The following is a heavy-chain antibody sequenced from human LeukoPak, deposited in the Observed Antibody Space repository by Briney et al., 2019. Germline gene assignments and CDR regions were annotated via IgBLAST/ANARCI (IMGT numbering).Heavy chain of an antibody. D-gene: IGHD2-21*02. CDR2: ISSSSDKV. CDR3: ARNFYCGGDCAISYFDY. V-gene: IGHV3-48*01. Sequence: GGSLRLSCAASGFAISDYSMNWVRQVPGKGLEWVSYISSSSDKVYYADSVKGRFTISRDNAKNSLFLQMNSLRADDTAVYYCARNFYCGGDCAISYFDYWGQGTLVTVSS. CDR1: GFAISDYS. J-gene: IGHJ4*02.